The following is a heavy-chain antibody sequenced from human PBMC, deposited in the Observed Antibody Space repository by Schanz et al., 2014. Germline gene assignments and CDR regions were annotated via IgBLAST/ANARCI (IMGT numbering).Heavy chain of an antibody. Sequence: EVQLVESGGGLVKPGGSLRLSCAASGFTFSTYYMNWVRQAPGKGLEWVSSISSSSSYISYADSVKGRFTISRDNAKNSQYLQMNSLRAEDSAGYYCARPSDSSWYMDVWGRGTTVTVSS. V-gene: IGHV3-21*02. CDR2: ISSSSSYI. J-gene: IGHJ6*03. D-gene: IGHD2-21*02. CDR1: GFTFSTYY. CDR3: ARPSDSSWYMDV.